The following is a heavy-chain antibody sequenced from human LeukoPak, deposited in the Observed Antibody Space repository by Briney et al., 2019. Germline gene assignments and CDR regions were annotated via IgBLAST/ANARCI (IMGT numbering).Heavy chain of an antibody. J-gene: IGHJ4*02. CDR3: TTGLRYFDWPYLDY. V-gene: IGHV3-23*01. D-gene: IGHD3-9*01. CDR2: IRSSGDST. Sequence: PGGSLRLSCAASEFTFDDYGMSWVRQAPGKGLEWVSGIRSSGDSTYYADSVKGRFTISRDNSKNTLYLQMNSLKTEDTAVYYCTTGLRYFDWPYLDYWGQGTLVTVSS. CDR1: EFTFDDYG.